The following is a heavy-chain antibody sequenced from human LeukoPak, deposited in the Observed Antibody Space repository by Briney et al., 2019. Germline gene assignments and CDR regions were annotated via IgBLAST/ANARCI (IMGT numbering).Heavy chain of an antibody. Sequence: ASVKVSCKASAYTFTSYDINWVRQATGQGPEWMGWMNPDSGNTGNAQKFQGRVTMTRNTSISTAYMELSSLRSEDTAVYYCARGAPGSYCSGGSCPYFDYWGQGTLISVSS. J-gene: IGHJ4*02. D-gene: IGHD2-15*01. CDR3: ARGAPGSYCSGGSCPYFDY. CDR1: AYTFTSYD. CDR2: MNPDSGNT. V-gene: IGHV1-8*01.